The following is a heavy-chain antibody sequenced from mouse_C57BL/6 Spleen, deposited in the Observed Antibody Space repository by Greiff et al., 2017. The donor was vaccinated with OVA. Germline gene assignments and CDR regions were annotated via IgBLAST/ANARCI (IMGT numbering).Heavy chain of an antibody. J-gene: IGHJ1*03. CDR2: IDPSDSYT. CDR1: GYTFTSYW. Sequence: QVQLKQPGAELVMPGASVKLSCKASGYTFTSYWMHWVKQRPGQGLEWIGEIDPSDSYTNYNQKFKGKSTLTVDKSSSTAYMQLSSLTSEDSAVYYCASRYYYGSSYVYFDVWGTGTTVTVSS. CDR3: ASRYYYGSSYVYFDV. V-gene: IGHV1-69*01. D-gene: IGHD1-1*01.